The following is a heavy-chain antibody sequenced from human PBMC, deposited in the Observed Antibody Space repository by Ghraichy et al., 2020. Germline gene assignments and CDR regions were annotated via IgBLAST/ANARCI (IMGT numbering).Heavy chain of an antibody. CDR3: ARDRGVGATTYRLFDY. J-gene: IGHJ4*02. Sequence: ASVKVSCKASGYTFTSYYMHWVRQAPGQGLEWMGIINPSGGSTSYAQKFQGRVTMTRDTSTSTVYMELSSLRSEDTAVYYCARDRGVGATTYRLFDYWGQGTLVTVSS. V-gene: IGHV1-46*01. CDR2: INPSGGST. D-gene: IGHD1-26*01. CDR1: GYTFTSYY.